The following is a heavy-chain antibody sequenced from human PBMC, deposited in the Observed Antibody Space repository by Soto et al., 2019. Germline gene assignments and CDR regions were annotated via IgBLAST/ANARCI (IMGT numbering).Heavy chain of an antibody. V-gene: IGHV3-30-3*01. CDR3: ARDFGYSSSWSFIFDY. D-gene: IGHD6-13*01. Sequence: QVQLVESGGGVVQPGRSLRLSCAASGFTFSSYAMHWVRQARGKGLEWVAVISYDGSNKYYADSVKGRFTISRDNSKNTLYLQMNSLRAEDTAVYYCARDFGYSSSWSFIFDYWGQGTLVTVSS. J-gene: IGHJ4*02. CDR1: GFTFSSYA. CDR2: ISYDGSNK.